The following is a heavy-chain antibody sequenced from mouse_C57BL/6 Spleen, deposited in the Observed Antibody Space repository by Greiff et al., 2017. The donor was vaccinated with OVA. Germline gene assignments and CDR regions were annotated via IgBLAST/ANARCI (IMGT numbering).Heavy chain of an antibody. D-gene: IGHD3-3*01. CDR1: GFTFSDYY. V-gene: IGHV5-16*01. J-gene: IGHJ4*01. CDR2: INYDGSST. Sequence: EVQLVESEGGLVQPGSSMKLSCTASGFTFSDYYMAWVRQVPEKGLEWVANINYDGSSTYYLDSLKSRFIISRDNAKNILYLQMSSLKSEDTATYYCAREGTDAMDYWGQGTSVTVSS. CDR3: AREGTDAMDY.